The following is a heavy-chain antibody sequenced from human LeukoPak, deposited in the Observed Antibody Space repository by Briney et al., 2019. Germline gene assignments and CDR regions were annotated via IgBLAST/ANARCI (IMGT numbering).Heavy chain of an antibody. CDR3: ARDEPINMVRGDMFDY. D-gene: IGHD3-10*01. V-gene: IGHV4-61*02. J-gene: IGHJ4*02. Sequence: PSQTLSLTCNVSGGSITRSRYHWSWIRQPAGKGLEWIGRIYTSGSTSYNPSLKSRVTISVDTSKNQFSLKLASVTAADTAVYYCARDEPINMVRGDMFDYWGQGTLVTVSS. CDR2: IYTSGST. CDR1: GGSITRSRYH.